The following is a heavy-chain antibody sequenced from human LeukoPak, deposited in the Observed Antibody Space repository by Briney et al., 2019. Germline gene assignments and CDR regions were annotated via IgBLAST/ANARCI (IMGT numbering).Heavy chain of an antibody. CDR1: GFSLSSYW. D-gene: IGHD1-1*01. CDR2: INIEGSTT. J-gene: IGHJ4*02. Sequence: PGGSLRLSCAASGFSLSSYWVHWVRQAPGKGLVWVSRINIEGSTTTYADSVKGRFTISRDNAKNTVSLQMNSLRAEDTAMYYCVSDHTGHDDYWGQGTLATVSS. V-gene: IGHV3-74*01. CDR3: VSDHTGHDDY.